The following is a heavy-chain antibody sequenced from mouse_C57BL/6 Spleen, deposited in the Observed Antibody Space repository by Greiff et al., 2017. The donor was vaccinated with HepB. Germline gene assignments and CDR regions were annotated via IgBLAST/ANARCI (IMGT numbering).Heavy chain of an antibody. CDR2: ISSGSSTI. Sequence: EVQLVESGGGLVKPGGSLKLSCAASGFTFSDYGMHWVRQAPGKGLGWVAYISSGSSTIYYADTVKGRFTISRDNAKNTLFLQMTSLRSEDTAMYYCARGSYYSNPWFAYWGQGTLVTVSA. J-gene: IGHJ3*01. V-gene: IGHV5-17*01. D-gene: IGHD2-5*01. CDR1: GFTFSDYG. CDR3: ARGSYYSNPWFAY.